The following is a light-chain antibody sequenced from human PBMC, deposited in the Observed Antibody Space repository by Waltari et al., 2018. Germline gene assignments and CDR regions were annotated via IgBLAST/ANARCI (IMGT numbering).Light chain of an antibody. Sequence: ENVLTQSPGTVSLSPGERATLSCRASQSLTTTSLAWYQAKPGQAPRPLIYGASSRAAGVPKRFSGSGSGTEFTLIISSVAPEDFAVFYCQQYDTMPHTFGQGTKLEIK. CDR2: GAS. CDR3: QQYDTMPHT. V-gene: IGKV3-20*01. CDR1: QSLTTTS. J-gene: IGKJ2*01.